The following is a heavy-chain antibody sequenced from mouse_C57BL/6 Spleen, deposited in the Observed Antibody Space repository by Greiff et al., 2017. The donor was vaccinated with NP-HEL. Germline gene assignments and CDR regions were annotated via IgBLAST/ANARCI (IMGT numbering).Heavy chain of an antibody. Sequence: VQLQESDAELVKPGASVKISCKVSGYTFTDHTIHWMKQRPEQGLEWIGYIYPRDGSTKYNEKFKGKATLTADKSSSTAYMQLNSLTSEDSAVYFCAILYDGNFGGSYFDYWGQGTTLTVSS. CDR3: AILYDGNFGGSYFDY. CDR2: IYPRDGST. V-gene: IGHV1-78*01. J-gene: IGHJ2*01. CDR1: GYTFTDHT. D-gene: IGHD2-1*01.